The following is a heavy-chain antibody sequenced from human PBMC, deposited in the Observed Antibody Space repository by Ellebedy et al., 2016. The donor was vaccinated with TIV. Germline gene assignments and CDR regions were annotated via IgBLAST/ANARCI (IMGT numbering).Heavy chain of an antibody. CDR2: IWLDGSKE. CDR3: AKGLGCSGGDCYSGHAFDI. CDR1: GFTFSNYW. J-gene: IGHJ3*02. D-gene: IGHD2-15*01. Sequence: GESLKISCAASGFTFSNYWMSWVRQAPGKGLEWVAIIWLDGSKEYYADSVKGRFTMSRDNSKNTLFLQMNSLRAEDTAVYYCAKGLGCSGGDCYSGHAFDIWGQGTMVTVSS. V-gene: IGHV3-33*06.